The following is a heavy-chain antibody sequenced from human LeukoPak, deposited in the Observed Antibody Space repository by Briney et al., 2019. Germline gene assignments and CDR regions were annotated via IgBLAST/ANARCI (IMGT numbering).Heavy chain of an antibody. V-gene: IGHV3-11*01. Sequence: GGSLRLSCAGSGFTFGDYFMTWVRQAPGKGLEWLSYTTSVGSSTFYADSVKGRLTISRDNSKNTVYLQMNSLRAEDTAVYYCARANHYGAFDYWGQGTLVTVSS. J-gene: IGHJ4*02. CDR2: TTSVGSST. CDR1: GFTFGDYF. CDR3: ARANHYGAFDY. D-gene: IGHD3-10*01.